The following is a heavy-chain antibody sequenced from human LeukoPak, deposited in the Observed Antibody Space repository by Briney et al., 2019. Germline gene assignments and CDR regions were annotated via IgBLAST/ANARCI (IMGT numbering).Heavy chain of an antibody. CDR1: GFTLSTNA. CDR2: ISGSGAST. Sequence: GGSLRLSCLTSGFTLSTNAMSWVRQAPGKGLEWISGISGSGASTYYADSVKGRFTISRDDSRNTLYLQMNSLRGDDTAVYYCAKDVGKWESLHFFDYWGQGTLVTISS. D-gene: IGHD1-26*01. J-gene: IGHJ4*02. V-gene: IGHV3-23*01. CDR3: AKDVGKWESLHFFDY.